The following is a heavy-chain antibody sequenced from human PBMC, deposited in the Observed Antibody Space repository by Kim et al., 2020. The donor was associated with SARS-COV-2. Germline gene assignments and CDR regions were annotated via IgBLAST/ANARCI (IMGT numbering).Heavy chain of an antibody. D-gene: IGHD2-2*01. V-gene: IGHV3-66*01. CDR2: IYSGGST. CDR3: VRCGGAYQPLWWNAFDI. Sequence: GGSLRLSCSSSGFSVSSHYMGWVRQAPGRGLEWVSVIYSGGSTYYADSVKGTFTISRDTSKNTVFLQMNSLRAEDTAVYYCVRCGGAYQPLWWNAFDIWGQGTMVTVSS. CDR1: GFSVSSHY. J-gene: IGHJ3*02.